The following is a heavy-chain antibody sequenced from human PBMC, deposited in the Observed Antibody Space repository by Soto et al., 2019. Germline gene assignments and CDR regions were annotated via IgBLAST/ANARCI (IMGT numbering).Heavy chain of an antibody. CDR3: ARVARPTASSWYYYGMDV. V-gene: IGHV1-69*13. J-gene: IGHJ6*02. D-gene: IGHD6-13*01. CDR1: GGTFSSYA. CDR2: IIPIFGTA. Sequence: SVKVSCKASGGTFSSYAISWVRQAPGQGLEWMGGIIPIFGTANYAQKFQGRVTITADESTSTAYMELSSLRSEDTAVYYCARVARPTASSWYYYGMDVWGQGTPVTVYS.